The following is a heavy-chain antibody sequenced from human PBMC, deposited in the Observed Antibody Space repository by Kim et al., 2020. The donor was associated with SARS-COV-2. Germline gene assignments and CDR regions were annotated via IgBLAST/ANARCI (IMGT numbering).Heavy chain of an antibody. CDR3: ASRNPDYYGSGSYSQDYFDY. V-gene: IGHV3-64*04. D-gene: IGHD3-10*01. Sequence: RFTISRDKSKNTLYLQMNSLRAEDTAVYYCASRNPDYYGSGSYSQDYFDYWGQGTLVTVSS. J-gene: IGHJ4*02.